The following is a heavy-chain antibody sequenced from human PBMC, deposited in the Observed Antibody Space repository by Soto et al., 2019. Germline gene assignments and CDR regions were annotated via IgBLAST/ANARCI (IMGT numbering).Heavy chain of an antibody. CDR3: AFYSSGWYPLDY. V-gene: IGHV3-30*03. CDR1: GFTFSSYG. CDR2: ISYDGSNK. J-gene: IGHJ4*02. D-gene: IGHD6-19*01. Sequence: QVQLVESGGGVVQPGRSLRLSCAASGFTFSSYGMHWVRQAPGKGLAWVAVISYDGSNKYYADSVKGRFTISRDNSKNTLYLQMNSLRAEDTAVYYCAFYSSGWYPLDYWGQGTLVTVSS.